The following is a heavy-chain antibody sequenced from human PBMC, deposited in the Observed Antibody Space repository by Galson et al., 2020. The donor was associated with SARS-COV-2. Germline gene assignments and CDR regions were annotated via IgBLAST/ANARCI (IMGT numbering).Heavy chain of an antibody. Sequence: GGSLRLSCAASGFTFSSYDMHWVRQATGKGLEWVSAIGTAGDTYYPGSVKGQFTISRENAKNSLYLQMNSLRAGDTAVYYCARADIVVVPAASIRYYYYYMDVWGKGTTVTVSS. CDR1: GFTFSSYD. CDR3: ARADIVVVPAASIRYYYYYMDV. D-gene: IGHD2-2*01. CDR2: IGTAGDT. V-gene: IGHV3-13*01. J-gene: IGHJ6*03.